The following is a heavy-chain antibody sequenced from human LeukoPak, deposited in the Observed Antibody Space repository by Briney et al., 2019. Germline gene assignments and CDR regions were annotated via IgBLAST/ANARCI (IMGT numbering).Heavy chain of an antibody. Sequence: SETLSLTCTVSGGSISSSSYYWGWIRQPPGKGLEWIGSIYYSGSTYYNPSLKSRVTISVDTSKNQFSLKLSSVTAADTAVYYCARGANYYDSSGYYSAAYYFDYWGQGTLVTVSS. V-gene: IGHV4-39*07. J-gene: IGHJ4*02. CDR1: GGSISSSSYY. D-gene: IGHD3-22*01. CDR3: ARGANYYDSSGYYSAAYYFDY. CDR2: IYYSGST.